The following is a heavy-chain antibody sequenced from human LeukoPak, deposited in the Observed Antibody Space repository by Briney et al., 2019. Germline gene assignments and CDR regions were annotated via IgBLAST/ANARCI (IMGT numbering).Heavy chain of an antibody. CDR3: ARETYYYDSSGYSVNDY. D-gene: IGHD3-22*01. V-gene: IGHV4-61*02. CDR1: GGSISSGSYY. J-gene: IGHJ4*02. Sequence: SETLSLTCTVSGGSISSGSYYWSWIRQPAGKGLEWIGRIYTSGSTNYNPSLKSRVTMSVDTSKNQFSLKLSSVTAADTAVYYCARETYYYDSSGYSVNDYWGQGTLVTVSS. CDR2: IYTSGST.